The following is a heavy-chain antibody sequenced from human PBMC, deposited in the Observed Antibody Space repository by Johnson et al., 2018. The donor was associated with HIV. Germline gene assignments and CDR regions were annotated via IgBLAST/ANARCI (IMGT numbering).Heavy chain of an antibody. J-gene: IGHJ3*02. CDR3: ATAPSEGCSGGSCYPWAFDI. CDR2: IYSGGGT. CDR1: GFTVSSNY. Sequence: VQLVESGGGLIQPGGSLRLSCAVSGFTVSSNYMSWVRQAPGKGLEWVSVIYSGGGTYYTDSVKGRFTVSSDDSKNTLYLQMNSLRAEDTAVYYCATAPSEGCSGGSCYPWAFDIWGQGTMVTVSS. D-gene: IGHD2-15*01. V-gene: IGHV3-53*01.